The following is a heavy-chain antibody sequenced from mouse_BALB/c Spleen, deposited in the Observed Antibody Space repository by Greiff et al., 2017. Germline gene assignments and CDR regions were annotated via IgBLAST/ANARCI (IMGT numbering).Heavy chain of an antibody. Sequence: VQLQQSGAELVKPGAPVKLSCKASGYTFTSYWMHWVKQRPGRGLEWIGRIDPADSETHYNQKFKDKATLTVDKSSSTAYIQLSSLTSEDSAVYDCARDYGNYWFAYWGQGTLVTVSA. CDR2: IDPADSET. CDR3: ARDYGNYWFAY. J-gene: IGHJ3*01. V-gene: IGHV1-69*02. CDR1: GYTFTSYW. D-gene: IGHD2-1*01.